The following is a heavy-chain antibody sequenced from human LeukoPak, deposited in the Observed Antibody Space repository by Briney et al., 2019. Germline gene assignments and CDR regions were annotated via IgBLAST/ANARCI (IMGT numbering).Heavy chain of an antibody. J-gene: IGHJ6*02. CDR3: ARVGGRMGAPEVYFYYYGMDV. CDR1: GYTFTSYG. V-gene: IGHV1-18*01. CDR2: ISAYNGNT. D-gene: IGHD1-26*01. Sequence: ASVTVSCKASGYTFTSYGISWVRQAPGQGLEWMGWISAYNGNTNYAQKVQGRVTMTTDTSTSTAYMELMSLISDDTAVYYCARVGGRMGAPEVYFYYYGMDVWGQGTTVTVS.